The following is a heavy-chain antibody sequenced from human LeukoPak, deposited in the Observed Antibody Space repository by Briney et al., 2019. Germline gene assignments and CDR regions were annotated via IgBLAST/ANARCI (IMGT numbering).Heavy chain of an antibody. J-gene: IGHJ5*02. D-gene: IGHD2-2*01. Sequence: PSQTLSLTCTVSGGSISSGSYYWSWIRQPAGKGLEWIGRIYSSGSTNYNPSLKSRVTISVDTSKNQFSLKLSSVTAADTAVYYCARRGTPSYQLLTMYNWFDPWGQGTLVTVSS. CDR1: GGSISSGSYY. CDR2: IYSSGST. CDR3: ARRGTPSYQLLTMYNWFDP. V-gene: IGHV4-61*02.